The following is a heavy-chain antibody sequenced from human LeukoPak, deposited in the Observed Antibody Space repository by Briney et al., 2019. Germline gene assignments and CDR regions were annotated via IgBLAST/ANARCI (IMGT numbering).Heavy chain of an antibody. CDR2: IYYSGST. J-gene: IGHJ6*02. CDR1: GGSISSSSYY. V-gene: IGHV4-39*07. D-gene: IGHD3-22*01. Sequence: SETLSLTCTVSGGSISSSSYYWGWIRQPPGKGLEWIGSIYYSGSTYYNPSLKSRVTISVDRSKNHFSLRLSSVTAADTAVYYCAGLHDSSGYYPEYNGMDVWGQGTTVTVSS. CDR3: AGLHDSSGYYPEYNGMDV.